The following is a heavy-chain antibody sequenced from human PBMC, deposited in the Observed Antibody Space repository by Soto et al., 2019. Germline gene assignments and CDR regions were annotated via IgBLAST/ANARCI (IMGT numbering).Heavy chain of an antibody. Sequence: QVQLVQSGAELKKPGASVKVSCKASGYTFSNYDMNWVRQATGQGPEWIGWVNPNNGDTGYAQKFQGRVTLTTDISTTTASMELNSLRSEDTAIYYCAKVSRKGSAIDFDYWGQGTLITVSS. CDR1: GYTFSNYD. CDR2: VNPNNGDT. V-gene: IGHV1-8*01. J-gene: IGHJ4*02. D-gene: IGHD3-10*01. CDR3: AKVSRKGSAIDFDY.